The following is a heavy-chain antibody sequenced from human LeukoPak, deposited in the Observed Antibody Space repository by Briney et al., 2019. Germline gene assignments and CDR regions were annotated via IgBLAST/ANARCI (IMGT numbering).Heavy chain of an antibody. V-gene: IGHV4-59*08. CDR1: GGSISSYY. Sequence: PSETLSLTCTVSGGSISSYYWSWIRQPPGKGPEWIGYIYYSGSTNYNPSLKSRVTISVDTSKNQFSLKLSSVTAADTAVYYCARHRSSGWSAIDYWGQGTLVTVSS. J-gene: IGHJ4*02. D-gene: IGHD6-19*01. CDR2: IYYSGST. CDR3: ARHRSSGWSAIDY.